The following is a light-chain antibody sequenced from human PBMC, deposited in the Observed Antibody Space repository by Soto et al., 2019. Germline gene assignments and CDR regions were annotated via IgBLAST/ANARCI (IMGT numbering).Light chain of an antibody. CDR1: QSVNSAN. V-gene: IGKV3-20*01. CDR3: QHYDRSVPIT. CDR2: GAS. Sequence: EFVLTQSPGTLFLSQGEGVTLSCRASQSVNSANLAWYQQKPGQAPRLLMYGASVRATGIPDRFSGGGSGTDFTLTISRLEPEDFAVYYCQHYDRSVPITFGQGTRLEIK. J-gene: IGKJ5*01.